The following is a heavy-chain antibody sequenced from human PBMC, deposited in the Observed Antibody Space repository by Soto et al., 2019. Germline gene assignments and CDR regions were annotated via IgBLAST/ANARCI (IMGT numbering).Heavy chain of an antibody. CDR3: GGRTSLASVQLFVGEISNHNWFDP. D-gene: IGHD3-10*01. CDR2: IYRTGSS. CDR1: NDSISNPIYY. Sequence: SETLSLTCTVSNDSISNPIYYWGWIRQPPGKGLEWIGSIYRTGSSYYNPSLQGRVTISMDKSKNQFSLKLTSVTAADTAIYFCGGRTSLASVQLFVGEISNHNWFDPWSQGTLVTVSS. V-gene: IGHV4-39*01. J-gene: IGHJ5*02.